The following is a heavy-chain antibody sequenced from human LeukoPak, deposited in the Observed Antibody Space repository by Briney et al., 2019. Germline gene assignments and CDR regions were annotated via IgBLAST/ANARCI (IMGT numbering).Heavy chain of an antibody. CDR1: GYTFTSYG. V-gene: IGHV1-18*01. J-gene: IGHJ3*02. D-gene: IGHD3-9*01. Sequence: ASVKVSCKASGYTFTSYGISWVRQAPGQGLEWMGWISAYNGNTNYAQKLQGRVTMTTDTSTSTAYMELRSLRSDDTAVYYCAIWTYYDISTGYYNYDAFDIRGQGTMVTVSS. CDR3: AIWTYYDISTGYYNYDAFDI. CDR2: ISAYNGNT.